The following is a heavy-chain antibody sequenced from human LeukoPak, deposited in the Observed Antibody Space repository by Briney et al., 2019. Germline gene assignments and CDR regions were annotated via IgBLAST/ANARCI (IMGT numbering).Heavy chain of an antibody. CDR3: ARDSPPGRYSRDKDYYYGMDV. D-gene: IGHD6-13*01. CDR1: GGSVSSNY. J-gene: IGHJ6*02. Sequence: ETLSLTCTVSGGSVSSNYMSWVRQAPGKGLEWVSVIYSGGSTYYADSVKGRFTISRDNSKNTLYLQMNSLRAEDTAVYYCARDSPPGRYSRDKDYYYGMDVWGQGTTVTVSS. V-gene: IGHV3-53*01. CDR2: IYSGGST.